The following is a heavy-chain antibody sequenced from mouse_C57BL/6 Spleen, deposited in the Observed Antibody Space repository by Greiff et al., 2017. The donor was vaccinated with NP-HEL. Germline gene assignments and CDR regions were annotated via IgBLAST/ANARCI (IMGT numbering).Heavy chain of an antibody. Sequence: DVKLVESGGGLVQPGGSLKLSCAASGFTFSDYYMYWVRQTPEKRLEWVAYISNGGGSTYYPDTVKGRFTISRDNAKNTLYLQMSRLKSEDTAMYYCARHDSSGTFDYWGQGTTLTVSS. D-gene: IGHD3-2*02. J-gene: IGHJ2*01. V-gene: IGHV5-12*01. CDR2: ISNGGGST. CDR3: ARHDSSGTFDY. CDR1: GFTFSDYY.